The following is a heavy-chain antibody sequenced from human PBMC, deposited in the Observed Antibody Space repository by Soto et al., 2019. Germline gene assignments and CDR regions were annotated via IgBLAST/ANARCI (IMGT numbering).Heavy chain of an antibody. Sequence: PLETLSLTCTVSGGSISSYYLSWIRQPPGKGLEWIGYIYYSGSTNYNPSLKSRVTISVDTSKNQFSLKLSSVTAADTAVYYCAGYYDFWSGDYYGMDVWGQGTAVTVSS. CDR3: AGYYDFWSGDYYGMDV. J-gene: IGHJ6*02. D-gene: IGHD3-3*01. CDR1: GGSISSYY. V-gene: IGHV4-59*01. CDR2: IYYSGST.